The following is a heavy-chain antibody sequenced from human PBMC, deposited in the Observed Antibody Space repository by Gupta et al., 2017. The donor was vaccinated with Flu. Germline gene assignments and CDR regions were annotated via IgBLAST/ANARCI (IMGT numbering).Heavy chain of an antibody. CDR1: GYSISSGYY. Sequence: QVQLQESGPGLAKPSETLSLPCAVSGYSISSGYYWGWIRQPPGKGLEWIGSIYHSGSTYYNPSLKSRVTISVDTSKNQFSLKLSSVTAADTAVYYCAREGRRYSSGWYGGFRNWFDPWGQGTLVTVSS. CDR2: IYHSGST. V-gene: IGHV4-38-2*02. CDR3: AREGRRYSSGWYGGFRNWFDP. D-gene: IGHD6-19*01. J-gene: IGHJ5*02.